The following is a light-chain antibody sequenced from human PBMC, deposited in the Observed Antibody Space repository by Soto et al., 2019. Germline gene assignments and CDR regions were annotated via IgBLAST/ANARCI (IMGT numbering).Light chain of an antibody. V-gene: IGKV3-15*01. J-gene: IGKJ1*01. Sequence: EIVMSQSPATLSVSPGERATLSCRASQSISSNLAWYQQKPGQAPRLLIFGASTRATGIPARFSGSGSGTDSTLTISRLEPEDFAVYYCQQNGSFPWTFGQGTKVDIK. CDR2: GAS. CDR3: QQNGSFPWT. CDR1: QSISSN.